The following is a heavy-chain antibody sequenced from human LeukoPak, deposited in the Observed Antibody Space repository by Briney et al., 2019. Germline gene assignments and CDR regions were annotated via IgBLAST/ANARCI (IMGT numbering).Heavy chain of an antibody. CDR2: INHSGSI. D-gene: IGHD3-9*01. V-gene: IGHV4-34*01. Sequence: PSETLSLTCAVYGGSFSGYYWSWIRQSPGKGLEWIGEINHSGSINYNPSLKSRVTISVDTSKNQFSLKLSSVTAADTAVYYCARGRMGLTGYFDYWGQGTLVTVSS. CDR1: GGSFSGYY. J-gene: IGHJ4*02. CDR3: ARGRMGLTGYFDY.